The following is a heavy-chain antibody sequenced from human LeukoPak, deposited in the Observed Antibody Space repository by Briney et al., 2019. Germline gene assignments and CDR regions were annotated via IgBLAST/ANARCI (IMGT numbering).Heavy chain of an antibody. D-gene: IGHD3-22*01. CDR3: VKDSGDYFSIQNYFDC. CDR2: ISYDGSNK. J-gene: IGHJ4*02. Sequence: GGSLRLSCAASGLTFSRYGMHWVRQAPGKGLEWVTVISYDGSNKYYADSVKGRFTISRDDSKNTLYLQVNSLRPDDTAVYYCVKDSGDYFSIQNYFDCWGQGTLVTVSS. V-gene: IGHV3-30*18. CDR1: GLTFSRYG.